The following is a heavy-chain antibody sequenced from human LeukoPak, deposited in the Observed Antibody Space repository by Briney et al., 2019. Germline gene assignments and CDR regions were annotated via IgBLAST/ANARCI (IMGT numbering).Heavy chain of an antibody. CDR1: GFTFSSYG. J-gene: IGHJ4*02. Sequence: GGSLRLSCAASGFTFSSYGMHWVRQAPGKGLEWVAFIRYDGSNKYYADSVKGRFPISRDNSKNTLYLQMNSLRAEDTAVYYCAKDLLGSGSPYYFDYWGQGTLVTVSS. V-gene: IGHV3-30*02. CDR2: IRYDGSNK. CDR3: AKDLLGSGSPYYFDY. D-gene: IGHD3-10*01.